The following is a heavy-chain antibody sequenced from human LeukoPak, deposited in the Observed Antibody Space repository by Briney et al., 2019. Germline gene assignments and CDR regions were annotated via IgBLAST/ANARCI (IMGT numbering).Heavy chain of an antibody. Sequence: PGGSLRLSCAASGFTFSSYSMNWVRQAPGKGLEWVSSISSSSSYIYYADSVKGRFTISRDNAKNSLYLQMNSLRSEDTAVYYCAGEGFSSSWYGAFDYWGQGTLVTVSS. J-gene: IGHJ4*02. D-gene: IGHD6-13*01. V-gene: IGHV3-21*01. CDR1: GFTFSSYS. CDR2: ISSSSSYI. CDR3: AGEGFSSSWYGAFDY.